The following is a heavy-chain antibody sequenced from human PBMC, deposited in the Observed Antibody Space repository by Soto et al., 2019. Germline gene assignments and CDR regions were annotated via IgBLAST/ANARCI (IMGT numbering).Heavy chain of an antibody. CDR1: GGSVSSDSYY. J-gene: IGHJ4*02. CDR2: VRDSGST. CDR3: ARLGRWLQALDS. D-gene: IGHD5-12*01. V-gene: IGHV4-61*01. Sequence: SETLSLTCTVSGGSVSSDSYYWTWMRQTPGKALEWIGCVRDSGSTNYNPSLKSRVTISLDTSKNQFSLRLRSVTAADTAVYYCARLGRWLQALDSWGQGTLVTVSS.